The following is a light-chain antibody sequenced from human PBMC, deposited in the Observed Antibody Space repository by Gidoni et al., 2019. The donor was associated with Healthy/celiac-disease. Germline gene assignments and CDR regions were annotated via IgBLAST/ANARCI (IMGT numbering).Light chain of an antibody. CDR3: QQYGSSPGWT. V-gene: IGKV3-20*01. CDR1: QSVSSCY. J-gene: IGKJ1*01. CDR2: GAS. Sequence: DIVLTQSPGTLSLSPGESATLSCTASQSVSSCYLAWYQQKPGQAPRLLIYGASSRATGIPDRFSGSGSGTDFTLTISRLEPEDFAVYYCQQYGSSPGWTFGQGTKVEIK.